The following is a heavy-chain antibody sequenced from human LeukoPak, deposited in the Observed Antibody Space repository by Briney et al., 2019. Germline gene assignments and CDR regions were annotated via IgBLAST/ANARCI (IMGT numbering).Heavy chain of an antibody. CDR3: AKVGPAVANY. Sequence: GGSLRLPCAASGFIFTDYWMNWVRQAPGRGLEWLASVKGDGSATSYVDSVKGRFTISRGNSKNTLYLQMNSLRAEDTAVYYCAKVGPAVANYWGQGTLVTVSS. CDR2: VKGDGSAT. V-gene: IGHV3-7*03. J-gene: IGHJ4*02. CDR1: GFIFTDYW. D-gene: IGHD6-19*01.